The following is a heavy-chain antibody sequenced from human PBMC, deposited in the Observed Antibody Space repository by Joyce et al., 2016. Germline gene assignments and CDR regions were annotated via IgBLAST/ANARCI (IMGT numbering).Heavy chain of an antibody. CDR3: AKMYSSGWSAVDY. V-gene: IGHV3-23*01. Sequence: EVQLLESGGGLEQPGGSLRLSCAASGFTFSDYAMTWVRQAPGKGLEWVSVISAGGGSRLYSKPGKGRFTISRDNSKNTLYLQMNRLSAEDTAVYFYAKMYSSGWSAVDYWGQGSPVTVSS. J-gene: IGHJ4*02. D-gene: IGHD6-19*01. CDR2: ISAGGGSR. CDR1: GFTFSDYA.